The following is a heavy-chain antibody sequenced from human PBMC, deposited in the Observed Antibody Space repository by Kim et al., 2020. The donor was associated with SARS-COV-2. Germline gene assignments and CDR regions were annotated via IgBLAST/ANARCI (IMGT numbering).Heavy chain of an antibody. J-gene: IGHJ4*02. CDR3: AKVLGGWPFGS. Sequence: GGTLRLSCAASGFTFSTYAMSWVRQAPGKGLEWVSAITDSGGSTFYADHVKGRFTIARDNSKKTLSLQMTTLRAEDTAGYYCAKVLGGWPFGSWGQGTLVTVSS. CDR2: ITDSGGST. CDR1: GFTFSTYA. V-gene: IGHV3-23*01. D-gene: IGHD6-19*01.